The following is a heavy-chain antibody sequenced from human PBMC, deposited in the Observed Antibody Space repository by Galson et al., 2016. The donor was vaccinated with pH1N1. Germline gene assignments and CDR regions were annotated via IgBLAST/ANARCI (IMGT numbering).Heavy chain of an antibody. D-gene: IGHD4-17*01. CDR1: GFTFSSYW. V-gene: IGHV3-74*01. Sequence: SLRLSCAASGFTFSSYWMHWVRQSPGKGLVWVSRINSDGSSTNYADSVKGRFTISRDNAKNTLYLQMNSLRAEDTAMYYCARFEYGDYVKYSELWGRGTLVTVSS. J-gene: IGHJ2*01. CDR3: ARFEYGDYVKYSEL. CDR2: INSDGSST.